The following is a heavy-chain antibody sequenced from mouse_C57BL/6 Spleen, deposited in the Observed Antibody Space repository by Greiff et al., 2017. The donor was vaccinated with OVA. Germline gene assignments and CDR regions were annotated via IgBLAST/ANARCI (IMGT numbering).Heavy chain of an antibody. Sequence: VQLQESGAELARPGASVKLSCKASGYTFTSYGISWVKQRTGQGLEWIGEIYPRSGNTYYNEKFKGKSTLTADKSSSTVYMELRSLTSEDSAVYFCARGGNYDYGEGYWYFCVWGTGTTVTVSS. CDR1: GYTFTSYG. D-gene: IGHD2-4*01. CDR3: ARGGNYDYGEGYWYFCV. J-gene: IGHJ1*03. V-gene: IGHV1-81*01. CDR2: IYPRSGNT.